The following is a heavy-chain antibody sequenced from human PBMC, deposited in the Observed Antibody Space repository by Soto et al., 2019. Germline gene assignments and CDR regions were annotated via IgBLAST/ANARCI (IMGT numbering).Heavy chain of an antibody. CDR3: ARGRRSVVVPAARTQDKIAAAGMDGWFDP. CDR1: GGSFSGYY. Sequence: QVQLQQWGAGLLKPSETLSLTCAVYGGSFSGYYWSWIRQPPGKGLEWIGEINHSGSTNYNPSLKGRVTISVDTSKNQFSLKLSSVTAADTAVYYCARGRRSVVVPAARTQDKIAAAGMDGWFDPWGQGTLVTVSS. J-gene: IGHJ5*02. CDR2: INHSGST. D-gene: IGHD2-2*01. V-gene: IGHV4-34*01.